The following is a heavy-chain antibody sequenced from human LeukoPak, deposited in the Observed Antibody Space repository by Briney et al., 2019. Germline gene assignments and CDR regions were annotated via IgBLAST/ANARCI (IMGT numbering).Heavy chain of an antibody. Sequence: SETLSLTCTVSGGSISSYYWSWIRQPPGKGLEWIGYIYYSGSTNYNPSLKSRVTISVDTSKNQFSLKLSSVTAADTAVYYCARDREMATIGGGWYVDLWGRGTLVTVSS. CDR2: IYYSGST. CDR1: GGSISSYY. J-gene: IGHJ2*01. CDR3: ARDREMATIGGGWYVDL. D-gene: IGHD5-24*01. V-gene: IGHV4-59*12.